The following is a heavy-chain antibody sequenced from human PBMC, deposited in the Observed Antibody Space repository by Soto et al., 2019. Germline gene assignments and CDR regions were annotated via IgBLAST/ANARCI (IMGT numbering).Heavy chain of an antibody. D-gene: IGHD3-16*01. V-gene: IGHV4-4*07. CDR3: AKDDSGAADI. J-gene: IGHJ3*02. Sequence: QVQLQESGPGLVEPSETLSLTCTVSGGSISSYSWNWIRQPAGKGLEWIGRVDTTGGTNYIPSLKSRVTMAVDTSKNQCSLNLRFVTAADTAVYFCAKDDSGAADIWGQGTMVTVS. CDR1: GGSISSYS. CDR2: VDTTGGT.